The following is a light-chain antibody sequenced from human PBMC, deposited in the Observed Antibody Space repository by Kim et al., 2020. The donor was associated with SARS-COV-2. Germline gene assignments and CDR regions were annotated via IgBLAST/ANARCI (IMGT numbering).Light chain of an antibody. CDR3: SSYTSSSTLGV. J-gene: IGLJ1*01. V-gene: IGLV2-14*03. Sequence: ITINGTGTSSDVGGYNYVSWYQQHPGKAPKLMIYDVSNRPSGVSNRFSGSKSGNTASLTISGRQAEDEADYYCSSYTSSSTLGVFGTGTKVTVL. CDR1: SSDVGGYNY. CDR2: DVS.